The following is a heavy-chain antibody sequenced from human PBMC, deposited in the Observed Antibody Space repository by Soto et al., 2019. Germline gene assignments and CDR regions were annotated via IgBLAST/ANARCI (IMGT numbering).Heavy chain of an antibody. Sequence: QITLNESGPTVVRPTETLTLTCRFSGFSLTTSGVGVGWIRQSPGKAPEWRALLYWDDDKRYSASLKSRLTINKDTSKNQVVLPVSDLDQTDTATYYCAHRVLRTVFGLVTTTAIYFDFWGQGTPVAVSS. D-gene: IGHD3-3*01. J-gene: IGHJ4*02. V-gene: IGHV2-5*02. CDR3: AHRVLRTVFGLVTTTAIYFDF. CDR1: GFSLTTSGVG. CDR2: LYWDDDK.